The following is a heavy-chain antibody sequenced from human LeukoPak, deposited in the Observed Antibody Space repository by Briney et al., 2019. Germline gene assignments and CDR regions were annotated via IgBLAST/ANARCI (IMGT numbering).Heavy chain of an antibody. CDR2: INDDGRTT. CDR1: GFTFSYYW. Sequence: QSGGSLRLSCAASGFTFSYYWMHWVRQAPGEGLVWVSRINDDGRTTTYADSVKGRFTISRNNAKNSLYLQMNSLRVEDTALYYCTRGGYTLRESDFWGQGTLVTVSS. V-gene: IGHV3-74*03. J-gene: IGHJ4*02. CDR3: TRGGYTLRESDF. D-gene: IGHD3-16*02.